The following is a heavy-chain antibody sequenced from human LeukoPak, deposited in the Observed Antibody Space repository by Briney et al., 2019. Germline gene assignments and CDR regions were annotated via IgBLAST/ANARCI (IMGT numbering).Heavy chain of an antibody. J-gene: IGHJ5*02. V-gene: IGHV3-23*01. D-gene: IGHD3-22*01. CDR3: ARDYDSSGYYPPINWFDP. Sequence: GGSLRLSCAASGFTFSCYAMSWVRQAPGKGLEWVSAISGSGGSTYYADSVKGRFTISRDNSKNTLYLQMNSLRAEDTAVYYCARDYDSSGYYPPINWFDPWGQGTLVTVSS. CDR2: ISGSGGST. CDR1: GFTFSCYA.